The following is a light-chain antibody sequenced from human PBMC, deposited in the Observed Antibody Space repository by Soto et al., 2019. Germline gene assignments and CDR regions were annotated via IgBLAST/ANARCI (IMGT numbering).Light chain of an antibody. CDR3: HQYGISP. J-gene: IGKJ4*01. Sequence: DIQMTQSPSTLSASVGDRVTITCRASQSISVWLAWYQQKPGKAPKLLIYKASSLESGVPSRFSGSGSGTEFTLTISRLEPEDFAVYYCHQYGISPFGGGTKVDIK. CDR2: KAS. CDR1: QSISVW. V-gene: IGKV1-5*03.